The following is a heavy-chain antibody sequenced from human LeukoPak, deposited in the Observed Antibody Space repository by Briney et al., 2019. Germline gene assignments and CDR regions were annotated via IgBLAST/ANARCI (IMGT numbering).Heavy chain of an antibody. V-gene: IGHV4-59*01. J-gene: IGHJ3*02. CDR3: ARDKGLPQAFDI. CDR2: ISYSETT. CDR1: GGAISSFD. Sequence: SETLSLTCTVSGGAISSFDWGCIRQPPGKGLEYIGYISYSETTSYNPSLKSRVTISVDTSNNQFSLKLTSVTAADTAVYYCARDKGLPQAFDIWGQGTMVTVSS.